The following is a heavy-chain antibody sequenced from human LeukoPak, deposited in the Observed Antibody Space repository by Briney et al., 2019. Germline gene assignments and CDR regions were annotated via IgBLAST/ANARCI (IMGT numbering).Heavy chain of an antibody. Sequence: ASVKVSCKASGYTLTSYYMHWVRQAPGQGLEWMGIINPSGGSTSYAQKFQGRVTMTRDMSTSTVYMELSSLRSEDTAVYYCARDHYGSGSYYNSFVGDYWGQGTLVTVSS. CDR3: ARDHYGSGSYYNSFVGDY. CDR2: INPSGGST. V-gene: IGHV1-46*01. J-gene: IGHJ4*02. CDR1: GYTLTSYY. D-gene: IGHD3-10*01.